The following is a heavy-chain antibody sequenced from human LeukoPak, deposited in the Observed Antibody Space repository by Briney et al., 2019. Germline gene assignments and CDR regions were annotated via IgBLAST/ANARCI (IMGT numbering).Heavy chain of an antibody. J-gene: IGHJ3*02. CDR3: AGLIMTPDAFDI. D-gene: IGHD3-16*01. CDR2: IRYDGSNK. V-gene: IGHV3-30*02. CDR1: GFTFSSYG. Sequence: PGGSLRLSCAASGFTFSSYGMHWVRQAPGKGLDWVAFIRYDGSNKYYADSVKGRFTISRDNSKNTLYLQMNSLRAEDTAVYYCAGLIMTPDAFDIWGQGTMVTVSS.